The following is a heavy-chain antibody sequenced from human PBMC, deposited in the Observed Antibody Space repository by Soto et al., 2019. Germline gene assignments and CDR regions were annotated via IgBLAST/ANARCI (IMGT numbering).Heavy chain of an antibody. Sequence: QVQLVQSGAEVKKPGASVKVSCKASGYTFTSYGISWVRQAPGQGLEWMGWISAYNGNTNYAQKLQGRVTMTTDTSTSTDYMELRSMRSDDTAGYYCARPSGTASWFDPWGQGTLVTVSS. CDR2: ISAYNGNT. CDR3: ARPSGTASWFDP. V-gene: IGHV1-18*01. J-gene: IGHJ5*02. D-gene: IGHD1-1*01. CDR1: GYTFTSYG.